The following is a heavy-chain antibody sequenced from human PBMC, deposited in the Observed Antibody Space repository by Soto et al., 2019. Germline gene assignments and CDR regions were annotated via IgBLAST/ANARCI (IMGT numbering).Heavy chain of an antibody. CDR2: IKVDGSGK. Sequence: GGSLRLSCAASGFTFSSYWMSWVRQVPGKGLEWVANIKVDGSGKYCVDSVKGRFTISRDNANNSLYLQMHSLRAEDTAVYYCARGAWYFVYWGQGALVTVSS. V-gene: IGHV3-7*01. CDR1: GFTFSSYW. CDR3: ARGAWYFVY. J-gene: IGHJ4*02.